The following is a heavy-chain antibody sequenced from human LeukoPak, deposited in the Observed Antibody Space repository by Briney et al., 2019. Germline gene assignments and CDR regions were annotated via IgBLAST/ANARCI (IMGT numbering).Heavy chain of an antibody. CDR1: GFIFSSYW. Sequence: GGSLRLSCEASGFIFSSYWMSWVRQAPGKGLEWVSAISGSGGTTYYADSVKGRFTISRDNSKNTLYLQMNSLRAEDTAVYYCARAPAGSNDYWGQGTLVTVSS. CDR3: ARAPAGSNDY. CDR2: ISGSGGTT. V-gene: IGHV3-23*01. D-gene: IGHD6-25*01. J-gene: IGHJ4*02.